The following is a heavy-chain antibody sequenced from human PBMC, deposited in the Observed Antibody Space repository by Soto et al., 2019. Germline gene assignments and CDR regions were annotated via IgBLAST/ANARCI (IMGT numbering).Heavy chain of an antibody. CDR2: IDPSDSYT. V-gene: IGHV5-10-1*03. Sequence: EVQLVQSGAAVKKPGESLSISCKASGYSFTNSWISWVRQMPGKGLEWMGRIDPSDSYTTYSPSFQGHVTISADKSITTAYLQWSSLKASDTAVDYCARPSRSGSSDFWGQGTLVTVSS. CDR3: ARPSRSGSSDF. D-gene: IGHD1-26*01. J-gene: IGHJ4*02. CDR1: GYSFTNSW.